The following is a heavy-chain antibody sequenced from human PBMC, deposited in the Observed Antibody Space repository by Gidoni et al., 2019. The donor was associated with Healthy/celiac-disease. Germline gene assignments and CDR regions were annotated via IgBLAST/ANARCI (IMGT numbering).Heavy chain of an antibody. CDR3: TTPTFGGVIVRAY. CDR1: GFTFSNAW. Sequence: EVQLVESGGGLVKPGGSLRLSWSASGFTFSNAWMSWVRQAPGKGLEWVGRIKSKTDGGTTDYAAPVKGRFTISRDDSKNTLYLQMNSLKTEDTAVYYCTTPTFGGVIVRAYWGQGTLVTVSS. D-gene: IGHD3-16*02. V-gene: IGHV3-15*01. CDR2: IKSKTDGGTT. J-gene: IGHJ4*02.